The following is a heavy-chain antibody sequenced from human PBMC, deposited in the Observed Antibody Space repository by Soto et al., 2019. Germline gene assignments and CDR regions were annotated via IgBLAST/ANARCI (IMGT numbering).Heavy chain of an antibody. CDR2: FYYSGST. V-gene: IGHV4-39*01. D-gene: IGHD3-10*01. CDR3: ARQNHSGRDYYYHTDV. J-gene: IGHJ6*03. Sequence: PSETLSLTCTVSGGSSSSNTYYWGWIRQPPGKGLEWIGTFYYSGSTYYNPSLKSRVTISVDTSKNQFSLKLTSVTAADTAVYYCARQNHSGRDYYYHTDVWGKGITVTVSS. CDR1: GGSSSSNTYY.